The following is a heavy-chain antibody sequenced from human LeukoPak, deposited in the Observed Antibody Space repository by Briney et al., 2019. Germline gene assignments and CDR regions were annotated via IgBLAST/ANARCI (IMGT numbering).Heavy chain of an antibody. CDR3: AREGSSGGSLNFDY. CDR2: IYYSGST. Sequence: SETLSLTCTVSGGSISSYYWSWIRQPPGKGLEWIGYIYYSGSTNYNPSLKSRVTISVDTSKNQFSLKLSSVTAADTAVYYCAREGSSGGSLNFDYWGQGTLVTVSS. D-gene: IGHD2-15*01. CDR1: GGSISSYY. V-gene: IGHV4-59*01. J-gene: IGHJ4*02.